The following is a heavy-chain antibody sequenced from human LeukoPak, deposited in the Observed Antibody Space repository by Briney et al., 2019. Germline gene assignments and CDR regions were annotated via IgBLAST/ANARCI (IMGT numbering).Heavy chain of an antibody. J-gene: IGHJ4*02. V-gene: IGHV4-59*01. D-gene: IGHD1-26*01. CDR3: ASLSASYYGTYYFDF. CDR1: GGSSSYFY. Sequence: SETLSLNCTVSGGSSSYFYWTWIRQATGKGLKCIGYIYYSGITNYNPSLKSRVTMSVDTSTNQFSLKLSSVTAADTAVYYCASLSASYYGTYYFDFWGQGSLVTVSS. CDR2: IYYSGIT.